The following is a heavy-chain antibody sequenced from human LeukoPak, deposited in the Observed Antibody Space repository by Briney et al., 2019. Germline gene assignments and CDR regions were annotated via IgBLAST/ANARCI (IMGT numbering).Heavy chain of an antibody. J-gene: IGHJ4*02. D-gene: IGHD2-2*01. V-gene: IGHV6-1*01. CDR2: TYYRSKWYN. Sequence: SQTLSLTCAISGDSVSSNSAAWNWIRQSPSRGLEWLGRTYYRSKWYNDYAVSVKSRITINPDTSKNQFSLQLNSVTPEDTAVYYCARANSGDIVVVPAAPLFDYRGQGTLVTVSS. CDR3: ARANSGDIVVVPAAPLFDY. CDR1: GDSVSSNSAA.